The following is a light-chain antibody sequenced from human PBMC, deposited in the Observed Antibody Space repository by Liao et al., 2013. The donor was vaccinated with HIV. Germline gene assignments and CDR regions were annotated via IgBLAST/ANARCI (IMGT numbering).Light chain of an antibody. Sequence: SYEVTQPPSVSVSPGQTATITCSGDKLGEKYACWYQQKPGQSPLMVIYQDSKRPSGVPERFSGSNSGDTATLTISGTQPADEADYYCQVWDSDNVVFGGGTKLTVV. J-gene: IGLJ2*01. CDR3: QVWDSDNVV. CDR2: QDS. V-gene: IGLV3-1*01. CDR1: KLGEKY.